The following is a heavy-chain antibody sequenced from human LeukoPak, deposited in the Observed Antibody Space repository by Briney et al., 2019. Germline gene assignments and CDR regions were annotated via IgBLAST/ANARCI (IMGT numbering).Heavy chain of an antibody. V-gene: IGHV4-61*01. CDR1: GGSVSSGSYY. J-gene: IGHJ4*02. D-gene: IGHD2-2*01. CDR3: ARDGGWGFVVVPAA. CDR2: IYYSGST. Sequence: SETLSLTCTVSGGSVSSGSYYWSWIRQPPGKGLEWIGYIYYSGSTNYNPSLKSRVTISVDTSKNQFSLKLSSVTAADTAVYYCARDGGWGFVVVPAAWGQGTLVTVSS.